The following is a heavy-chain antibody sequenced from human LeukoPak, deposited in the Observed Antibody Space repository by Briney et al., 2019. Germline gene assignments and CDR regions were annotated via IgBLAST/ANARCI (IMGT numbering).Heavy chain of an antibody. V-gene: IGHV3-21*01. Sequence: GGSLRLSCAASGVTFSSYSMNWVCQAPGKGLEWGSSISSSSYIYYADSVKGRFTISRDNAKNSLYLQMNSLRAEDTAVYYCASEGGDYYDSSGYLGYWGQGTLVTVSS. D-gene: IGHD3-22*01. CDR3: ASEGGDYYDSSGYLGY. CDR2: ISSSSYI. CDR1: GVTFSSYS. J-gene: IGHJ4*02.